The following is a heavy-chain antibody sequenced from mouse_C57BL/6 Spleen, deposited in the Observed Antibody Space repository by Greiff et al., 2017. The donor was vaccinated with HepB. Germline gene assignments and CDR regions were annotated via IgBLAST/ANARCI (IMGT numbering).Heavy chain of an antibody. CDR3: TRANYYGFDY. J-gene: IGHJ2*01. Sequence: EVKLMESGEGLVKPGGSLKLSCAASGFTFSSYAMSWVRQTPEKRLEWVAYISSGGDYIYYADNVKGRFTISRDNARNTLYLQMSSLKSEDTAMYYCTRANYYGFDYWGQGTTLTVSS. CDR2: ISSGGDYI. CDR1: GFTFSSYA. D-gene: IGHD1-1*01. V-gene: IGHV5-9-1*02.